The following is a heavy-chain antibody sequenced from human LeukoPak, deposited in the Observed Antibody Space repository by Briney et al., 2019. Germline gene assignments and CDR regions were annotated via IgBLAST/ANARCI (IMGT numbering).Heavy chain of an antibody. D-gene: IGHD1-26*01. CDR1: GFTFSSYW. CDR2: INSDGSST. J-gene: IGHJ2*01. V-gene: IGHV3-74*01. CDR3: ARVWSYLPGFDL. Sequence: HPGGSLRLSCAASGFTFSSYWMHWVRQAPGKGLVWVSRINSDGSSTTYADSVKGRFTISRDNAKNTLFLQMNSLRAEDTAVYYCARVWSYLPGFDLWGRGTLVTVSS.